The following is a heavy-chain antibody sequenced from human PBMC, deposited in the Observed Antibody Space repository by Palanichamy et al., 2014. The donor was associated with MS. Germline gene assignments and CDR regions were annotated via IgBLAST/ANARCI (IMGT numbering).Heavy chain of an antibody. CDR1: GGSLSRYY. CDR3: ARGTPSMTALTAYFFDY. V-gene: IGHV4-59*01. J-gene: IGHJ4*02. D-gene: IGHD1-14*01. CDR2: IYDIGST. Sequence: QVQLQESGPGLVKASETLSLTCTVSGGSLSRYYWTWIRQPPGKGLEYIGYIYDIGSTNYNPSLKSRVTISLDTSTREVSLKLTSVTAADTAFYYCARGTPSMTALTAYFFDYWGQGTLVTVSS.